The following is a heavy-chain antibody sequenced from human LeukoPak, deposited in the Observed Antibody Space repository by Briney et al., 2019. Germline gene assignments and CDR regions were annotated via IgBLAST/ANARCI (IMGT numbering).Heavy chain of an antibody. CDR2: INPNSGGT. CDR1: GYTFTGYY. CDR3: AREREDSYYFDY. J-gene: IGHJ4*02. D-gene: IGHD5-18*01. Sequence: ASVKVSCKASGYTFTGYYMHWVRQAPGQGLEWMGWINPNSGGTNYAQKFQGRVTMTRDTSTRTVYMEMSSLTSEDTALYYCAREREDSYYFDYWGQGTLVTVSS. V-gene: IGHV1-2*02.